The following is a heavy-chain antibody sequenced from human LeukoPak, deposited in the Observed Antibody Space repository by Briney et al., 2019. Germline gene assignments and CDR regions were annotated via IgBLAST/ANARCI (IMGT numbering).Heavy chain of an antibody. V-gene: IGHV3-53*01. CDR3: ARDVAGDGYGHFDC. CDR2: IYKNGTT. CDR1: EFTVSGNH. D-gene: IGHD5-24*01. J-gene: IGHJ4*02. Sequence: GGSLRLSCAASEFTVSGNHMTWVRQAPGRGLEWVSIIYKNGTTQYANSVKGRFIISRDNSKNTLYLQMNILRDGDTALYYCARDVAGDGYGHFDCWGQGTLVTVSS.